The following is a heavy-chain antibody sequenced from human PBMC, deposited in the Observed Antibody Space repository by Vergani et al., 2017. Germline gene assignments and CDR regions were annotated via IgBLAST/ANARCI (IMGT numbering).Heavy chain of an antibody. D-gene: IGHD6-13*01. V-gene: IGHV3-7*01. J-gene: IGHJ4*02. Sequence: EVQLVESGGGLVQPGGSLRLSCAASGFTFSSYWMSWVRQAPGKGLEWVANIKHDGSEKYYVDSVKGRFTISRDNAKNSLYLQMNSLRAEDTAVYYCAREPGAACFDYWGQGTLVTVSS. CDR1: GFTFSSYW. CDR2: IKHDGSEK. CDR3: AREPGAACFDY.